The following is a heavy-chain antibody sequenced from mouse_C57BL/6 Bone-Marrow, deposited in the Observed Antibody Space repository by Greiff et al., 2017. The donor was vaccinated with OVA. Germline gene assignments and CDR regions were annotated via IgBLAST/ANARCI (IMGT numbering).Heavy chain of an antibody. CDR1: GFTFTDYY. J-gene: IGHJ2*01. CDR2: IRHKANGYTT. Sequence: EVKLMESGGGLVQPGGSLSLSCAASGFTFTDYYMSWVRQPPGKALEWLGFIRHKANGYTTEYSASVKGRFTISRDNSQSILYLQMNALRAEDSATYYCARYIVTTVAYFDDWGKGTTLTVSS. V-gene: IGHV7-3*01. D-gene: IGHD1-1*01. CDR3: ARYIVTTVAYFDD.